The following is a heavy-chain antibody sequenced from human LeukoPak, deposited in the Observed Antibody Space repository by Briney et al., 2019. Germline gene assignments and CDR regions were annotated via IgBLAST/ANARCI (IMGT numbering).Heavy chain of an antibody. V-gene: IGHV3-21*01. CDR1: GFTFRTSA. CDR2: ISSSSSYI. D-gene: IGHD3-10*01. Sequence: GGSLRLSCEASGFTFRTSAMHWVRKAPGKGLEWVSSISSSSSYIYYADSVKGRFTISRDNAKNSLYLQMNSLRAEDTAVYYCARVGSGYYFDYWGQGTLVTVSS. J-gene: IGHJ4*02. CDR3: ARVGSGYYFDY.